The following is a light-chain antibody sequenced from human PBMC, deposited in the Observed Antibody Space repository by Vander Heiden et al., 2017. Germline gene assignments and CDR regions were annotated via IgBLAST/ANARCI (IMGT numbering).Light chain of an antibody. CDR1: QTISDS. CDR2: TST. J-gene: IGKJ1*01. CDR3: RQSHSTPS. Sequence: DIPMTQSPSSLSASIADTVTITCRAPQTISDSLNWYQHKAEQAPRLLIYTSTTLHSGVPSRCSGNGSGTDFTLTINGLQPEDFASYFGRQSHSTPSFGQGTKVEIK. V-gene: IGKV1-39*01.